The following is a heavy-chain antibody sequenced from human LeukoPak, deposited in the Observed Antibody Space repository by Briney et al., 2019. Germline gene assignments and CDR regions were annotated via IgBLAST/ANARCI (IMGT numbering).Heavy chain of an antibody. CDR1: GFTFSSYW. CDR2: INPGGSSI. Sequence: GRSLRLSCAASGFTFSSYWMHWVRQVPGKGLVWVARINPGGSSITYADSVKGRFTISRDNAKNTLYLQMDSLRAEDTGVYYCARSNQADDYWGQGTLVTVSS. D-gene: IGHD1-14*01. V-gene: IGHV3-74*01. CDR3: ARSNQADDY. J-gene: IGHJ4*02.